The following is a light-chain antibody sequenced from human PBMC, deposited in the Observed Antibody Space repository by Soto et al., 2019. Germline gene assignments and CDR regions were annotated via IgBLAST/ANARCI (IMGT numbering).Light chain of an antibody. CDR1: QSVSSN. J-gene: IGKJ4*01. Sequence: EIVMTQSPATLSVSPGERGTLSGRASQSVSSNLAWYQQKPGQAPRLLIYGASTRATGIPARFSGSGSGTDFTLTISLQSEDFAVYYCQHYNNWPLTFGGGTKVDIK. V-gene: IGKV3-15*01. CDR2: GAS. CDR3: QHYNNWPLT.